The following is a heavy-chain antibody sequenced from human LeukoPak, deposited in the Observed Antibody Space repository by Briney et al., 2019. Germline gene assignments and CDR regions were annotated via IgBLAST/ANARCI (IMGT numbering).Heavy chain of an antibody. CDR1: GGTFSSYA. D-gene: IGHD2-15*01. CDR3: ASRYCSGGSCPGGHWFDP. Sequence: GASVKVSCKASGGTFSSYAISWVRQAPGQGLEWMGGIIPIFGTANYAQKFQGRVTITADESTSTAYMELSSLRSEDTAVYYSASRYCSGGSCPGGHWFDPWGQGTLVTVSS. V-gene: IGHV1-69*13. J-gene: IGHJ5*02. CDR2: IIPIFGTA.